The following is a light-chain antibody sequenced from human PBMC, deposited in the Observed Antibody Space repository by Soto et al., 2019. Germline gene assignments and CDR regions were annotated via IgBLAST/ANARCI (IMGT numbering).Light chain of an antibody. CDR1: QTVNSDY. J-gene: IGKJ1*01. CDR2: ATS. V-gene: IGKV3-20*01. Sequence: EFVVTKSPGTLSLSPGETATLSCRASQTVNSDYLAWFQQRPGQAPRLLIFATSRRATDIPDRFSGSGSGTDFTLAIRRLEPEDFAVYYCHQFGYSPRTFGQGTKVDI. CDR3: HQFGYSPRT.